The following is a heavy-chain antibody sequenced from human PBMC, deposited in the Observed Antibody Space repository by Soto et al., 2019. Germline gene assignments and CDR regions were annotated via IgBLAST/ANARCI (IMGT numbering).Heavy chain of an antibody. Sequence: PSETLSLSCTVSGGAISSSSYDWGWIRQPPGKGLEWIGSIYYSGSTYYNPSLKSRFTISVDTSKNQFSRKLSSVTAADTAVYYCAREYYYGSGSQTASMDVWGQGTTVTVSS. J-gene: IGHJ6*02. CDR3: AREYYYGSGSQTASMDV. CDR2: IYYSGST. CDR1: GGAISSSSYD. D-gene: IGHD3-10*01. V-gene: IGHV4-39*02.